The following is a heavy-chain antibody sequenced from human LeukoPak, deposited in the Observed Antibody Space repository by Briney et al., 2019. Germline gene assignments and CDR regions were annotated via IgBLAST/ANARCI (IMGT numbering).Heavy chain of an antibody. Sequence: SETLSLACTVSGGSISSSYRSWIRQPPGKGLEWIGYIYHSESTNYNPSLKSRVTISVDTSKNQFSLKLSSVTAADTAVYYCARQPGGTSGPFDYWGQGTLPPSPQ. CDR1: GGSISSSY. V-gene: IGHV4-59*08. J-gene: IGHJ4*02. CDR3: ARQPGGTSGPFDY. D-gene: IGHD4-23*01. CDR2: IYHSEST.